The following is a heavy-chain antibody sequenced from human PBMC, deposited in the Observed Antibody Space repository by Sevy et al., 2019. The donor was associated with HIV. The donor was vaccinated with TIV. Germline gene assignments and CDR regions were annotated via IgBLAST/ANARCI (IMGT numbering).Heavy chain of an antibody. D-gene: IGHD6-13*01. CDR2: INQDGSKK. J-gene: IGHJ4*02. CDR3: AREGSSWSDFDS. Sequence: GGSLRLSCAASGFTFSRYWMNWVRQAPDKGLEWVANINQDGSKKYYVDSVEGRFTISRDNGKNSLYLQMNSLRVEDTAVYYCAREGSSWSDFDSWGQGTLVTVSS. CDR1: GFTFSRYW. V-gene: IGHV3-7*01.